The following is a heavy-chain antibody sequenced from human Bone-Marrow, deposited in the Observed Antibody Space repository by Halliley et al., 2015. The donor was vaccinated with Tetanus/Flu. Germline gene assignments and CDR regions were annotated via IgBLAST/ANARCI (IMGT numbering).Heavy chain of an antibody. CDR2: FSFVGSNK. Sequence: GLEWVAGFSFVGSNKYYPNSVKGRFTISRDNPKNTLYLQMDSLRAEDTAVYYCARDNVLDYWGQGTLVSVSS. D-gene: IGHD6-6*01. CDR3: ARDNVLDY. V-gene: IGHV3-30-3*01. J-gene: IGHJ4*02.